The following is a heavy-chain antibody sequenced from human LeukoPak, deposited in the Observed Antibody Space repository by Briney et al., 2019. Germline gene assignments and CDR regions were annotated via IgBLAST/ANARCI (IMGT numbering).Heavy chain of an antibody. J-gene: IGHJ6*04. CDR2: IWYDGSSK. V-gene: IGHV3-33*01. D-gene: IGHD6-13*01. Sequence: GRSLRLSCAASGFTFSSYGMHWVRQAPGKGLEWVAVIWYDGSSKYYADSVKGRFTISRDNSKNTLYLQMNSLRAEDTAVYYCAREGVAAAGYYYGMDVWGKGTTVTVSS. CDR1: GFTFSSYG. CDR3: AREGVAAAGYYYGMDV.